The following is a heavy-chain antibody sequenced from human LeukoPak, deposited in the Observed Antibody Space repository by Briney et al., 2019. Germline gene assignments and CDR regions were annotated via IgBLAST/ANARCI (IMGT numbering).Heavy chain of an antibody. V-gene: IGHV1-2*02. J-gene: IGHJ6*03. CDR1: GYTFTGYY. CDR2: INPNSGGT. Sequence: GASVKVSCKASGYTFTGYYMHWVRQAPGQGLEWMGWINPNSGGTNYAQKFQGRVTMTRDTSISTAYMELSRLRSDDTAVYYCARGNSPGYYYYYMDVWGKGTTVTVSS. D-gene: IGHD1-7*01. CDR3: ARGNSPGYYYYYMDV.